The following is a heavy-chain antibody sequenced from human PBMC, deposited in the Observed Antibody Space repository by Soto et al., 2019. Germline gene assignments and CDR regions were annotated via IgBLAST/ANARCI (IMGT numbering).Heavy chain of an antibody. Sequence: QVQLQESGPGLVKPSQTLSLTCTVSGGSISSGDYYWSWIRQPPGKGLEWIGYIYYSGSTYYNPSLKSRVTISVDTSKNQFSLKLSSVTAADTAVYYCARGTMIVVPLVGRYYYYGMDVWGQGTTVTVSS. CDR2: IYYSGST. CDR1: GGSISSGDYY. D-gene: IGHD3-22*01. V-gene: IGHV4-30-4*01. CDR3: ARGTMIVVPLVGRYYYYGMDV. J-gene: IGHJ6*02.